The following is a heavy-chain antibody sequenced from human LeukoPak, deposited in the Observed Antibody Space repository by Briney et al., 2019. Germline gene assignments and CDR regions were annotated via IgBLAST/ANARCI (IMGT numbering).Heavy chain of an antibody. J-gene: IGHJ4*02. Sequence: GGSLRLSCAASGFPFSSYSMSWVRQAPGKGLEWVSGIVGTTGTTYYADPVQGRFTISRDNSKNTLYLEMNSLTAEDTAVYFCVKDLSSWLPGVFDYWGQGTLVTVSS. CDR2: IVGTTGTT. V-gene: IGHV3-23*01. D-gene: IGHD6-13*01. CDR1: GFPFSSYS. CDR3: VKDLSSWLPGVFDY.